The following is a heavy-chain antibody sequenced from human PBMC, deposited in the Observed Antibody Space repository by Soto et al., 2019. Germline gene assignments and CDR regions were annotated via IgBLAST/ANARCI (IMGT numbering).Heavy chain of an antibody. Sequence: EVQLLESGGGLVQPGESLRLSCAASGFTFSSYAMSWVRQAPGKGLEWVSVISGSDDSTYYADSVKGRFTISSDNSKNTLYLQRNSLRAEDTAVYYCAKRSSSSTFDYWGQGTLVTVSS. CDR2: ISGSDDST. V-gene: IGHV3-23*01. CDR3: AKRSSSSTFDY. J-gene: IGHJ4*02. CDR1: GFTFSSYA. D-gene: IGHD6-6*01.